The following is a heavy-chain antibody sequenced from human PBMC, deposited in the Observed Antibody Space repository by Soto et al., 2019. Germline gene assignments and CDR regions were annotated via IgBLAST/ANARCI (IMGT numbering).Heavy chain of an antibody. CDR1: GGTFSSFA. D-gene: IGHD2-15*01. CDR3: ARGLSYGSGCSCHDAYDV. Sequence: QVQVVQSGAEVKKPGSSVKVSCKASGGTFSSFAINWVRQAPGQGLEWMGGIIPIFVTTNYAQKFQGRVTINADESTSTAYMELRSLRYEETAVYYCARGLSYGSGCSCHDAYDVWGQGTMATVSS. J-gene: IGHJ3*01. CDR2: IIPIFVTT. V-gene: IGHV1-69*01.